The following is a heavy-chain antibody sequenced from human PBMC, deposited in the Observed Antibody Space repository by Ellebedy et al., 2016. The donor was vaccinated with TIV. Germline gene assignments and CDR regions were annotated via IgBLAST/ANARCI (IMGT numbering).Heavy chain of an antibody. CDR2: IYPGDSDT. Sequence: KVSXXGSGYSFTSYWIGWVRQMPGKGLEWMGIIYPGDSDTRYSPSFQGQVTISADKSISTAYLQWSSLKASDTAMYYCARPKIQWPANDAFDIWGQGTMVTVSS. CDR1: GYSFTSYW. V-gene: IGHV5-51*01. J-gene: IGHJ3*02. D-gene: IGHD5-12*01. CDR3: ARPKIQWPANDAFDI.